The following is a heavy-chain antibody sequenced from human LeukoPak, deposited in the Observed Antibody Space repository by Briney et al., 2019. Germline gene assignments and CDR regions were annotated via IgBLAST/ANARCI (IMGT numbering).Heavy chain of an antibody. CDR1: GFTFSSYS. CDR3: ARDYYDYVWGSYRPVRCFDY. V-gene: IGHV3-21*01. J-gene: IGHJ4*02. Sequence: GGSLRLSCAASGFTFSSYSMNWVRQAPGKGLEWVSSISSSSSYIYYADSVKGRFTISRDNAKNSLYLQMNSLRAEDTAVYYCARDYYDYVWGSYRPVRCFDYWGQGTLVTVSS. CDR2: ISSSSSYI. D-gene: IGHD3-16*02.